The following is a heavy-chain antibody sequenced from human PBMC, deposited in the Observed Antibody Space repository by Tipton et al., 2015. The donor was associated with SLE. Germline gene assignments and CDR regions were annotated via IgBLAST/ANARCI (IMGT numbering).Heavy chain of an antibody. V-gene: IGHV4-61*09. J-gene: IGHJ1*01. CDR1: GGSISSGSYY. D-gene: IGHD6-13*01. CDR2: IYTSGST. CDR3: AREGSSCLFQH. Sequence: TLSLTCTVSGGSISSGSYYWSWIRQPAGKGLEWIGHIYTSGSTNYNPSLKSRVTISVDTSKNQFSLKLSSVTAADTAVYYCAREGSSCLFQHWGQGTLVTVSS.